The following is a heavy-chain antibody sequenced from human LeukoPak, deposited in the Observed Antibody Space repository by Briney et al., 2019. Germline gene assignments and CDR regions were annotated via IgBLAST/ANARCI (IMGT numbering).Heavy chain of an antibody. CDR1: VYTFTSYD. CDR2: MNPDSGNT. Sequence: ASVKVSCKASVYTFTSYDINWVRQATGQGLEWMGWMNPDSGNTGYAQRFQGRITLTRDTSINTAYMELSSLRSEDTAVYYCARNVPRTGDFYYWGQGTLVTVSS. CDR3: ARNVPRTGDFYY. V-gene: IGHV1-8*01. J-gene: IGHJ4*02. D-gene: IGHD7-27*01.